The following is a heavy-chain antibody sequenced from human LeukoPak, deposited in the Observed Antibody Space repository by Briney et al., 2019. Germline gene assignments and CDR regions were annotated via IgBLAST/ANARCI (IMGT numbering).Heavy chain of an antibody. CDR3: ASTFYGDSPPY. J-gene: IGHJ4*02. CDR1: GFSFSSSW. V-gene: IGHV3-66*01. D-gene: IGHD4-17*01. CDR2: IYSGGST. Sequence: GGSLRLSCAASGFSFSSSWMHWVRQAPGKGLEWVSVIYSGGSTYYADSVKGRFTISRDNSKNTLYLQMNSLRAEDTAVYYCASTFYGDSPPYWGQGTLVTVSS.